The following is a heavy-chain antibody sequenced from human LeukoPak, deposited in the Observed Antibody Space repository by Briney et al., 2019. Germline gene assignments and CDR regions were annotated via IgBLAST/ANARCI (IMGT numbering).Heavy chain of an antibody. V-gene: IGHV1-58*01. Sequence: SVKVSCKASGFTFTSSAVQWVRQARGQRLEWIGWIVVGSGNTNYAQKFQARVTMTRDTSTSTVYMELSSLRSEDTAVYYCARGILYSSGWLGVFDYWGQGTLVTVSS. CDR2: IVVGSGNT. CDR1: GFTFTSSA. D-gene: IGHD6-19*01. J-gene: IGHJ4*02. CDR3: ARGILYSSGWLGVFDY.